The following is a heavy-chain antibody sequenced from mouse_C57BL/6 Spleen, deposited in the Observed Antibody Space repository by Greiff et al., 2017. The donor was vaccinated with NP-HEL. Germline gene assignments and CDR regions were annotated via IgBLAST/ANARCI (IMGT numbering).Heavy chain of an antibody. D-gene: IGHD1-1*01. CDR3: AKDYDGNRDPYAY. CDR2: ICPRGGST. V-gene: IGHV1-85*01. Sequence: QVQLQQSGAELVKPGASVKLSCKASGYTFTSYGMNWVKQRPGQGLEWIGSICPRGGSTKYNEKFKGRATFTRDTSSSTAYMELHSLTSEDSAVYFCAKDYDGNRDPYAYWGQGTLVTVSA. CDR1: GYTFTSYG. J-gene: IGHJ3*01.